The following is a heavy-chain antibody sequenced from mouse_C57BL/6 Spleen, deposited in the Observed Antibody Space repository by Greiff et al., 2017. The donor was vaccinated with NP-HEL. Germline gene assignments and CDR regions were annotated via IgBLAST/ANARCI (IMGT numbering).Heavy chain of an antibody. D-gene: IGHD1-1*01. Sequence: VQGVESGAELARPGASVKLSCKASGYTFTSYGISWVKQRTGQGLEWIGEIYPRSGNTYYNEKFKGKATLTADKSSSTAYMELRSLTSEDSAVYFCARVVDGYFDVWGTGTTVTVSS. CDR1: GYTFTSYG. V-gene: IGHV1-81*01. CDR3: ARVVDGYFDV. J-gene: IGHJ1*03. CDR2: IYPRSGNT.